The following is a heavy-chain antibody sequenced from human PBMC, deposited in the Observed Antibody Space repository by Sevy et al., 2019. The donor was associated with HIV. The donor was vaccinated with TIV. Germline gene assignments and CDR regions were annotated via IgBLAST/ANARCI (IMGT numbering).Heavy chain of an antibody. CDR1: GYSFSSYA. V-gene: IGHV3-23*01. CDR3: ARPSPRIAAAAFAFYDN. CDR2: INGPGGST. Sequence: GGSLRLSCVVSGYSFSSYAISWVRQAPGKGLEWVSTINGPGGSTSYADSVKGRFTISRDNPKNTLFLQIINLRVDDTAIYYCARPSPRIAAAAFAFYDNWGQGTLVTVSS. D-gene: IGHD6-13*01. J-gene: IGHJ4*02.